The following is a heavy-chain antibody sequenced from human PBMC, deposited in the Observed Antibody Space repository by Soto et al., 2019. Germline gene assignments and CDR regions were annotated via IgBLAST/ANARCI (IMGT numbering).Heavy chain of an antibody. V-gene: IGHV4-59*01. Sequence: QVQLQESGPGLVKPSETLSLTCTVSGGSISSYYWSWIRQPPGKGLEWIGYIYYSGSTNYNPSLKSRFTISVDTSKNQFSLKLSSVTAADTAVYYCARADYDFWSGYYSVCWFDPWGQGTLVTVSS. CDR3: ARADYDFWSGYYSVCWFDP. J-gene: IGHJ5*02. D-gene: IGHD3-3*01. CDR1: GGSISSYY. CDR2: IYYSGST.